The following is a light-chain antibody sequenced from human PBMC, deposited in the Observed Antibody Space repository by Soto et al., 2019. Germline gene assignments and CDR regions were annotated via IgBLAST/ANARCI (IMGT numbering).Light chain of an antibody. CDR3: QQSFSSPRT. V-gene: IGKV1-39*01. J-gene: IGKJ2*01. CDR2: SAS. Sequence: DIQMTQSPSSLSASVGDRVTITCRPSQSISNYLNWYQQKPGTAPKLLIFSASSLQSGVPSRFSGSGSGTDFALTISSLQPEEFATYYCQQSFSSPRTFGQGTKLEIK. CDR1: QSISNY.